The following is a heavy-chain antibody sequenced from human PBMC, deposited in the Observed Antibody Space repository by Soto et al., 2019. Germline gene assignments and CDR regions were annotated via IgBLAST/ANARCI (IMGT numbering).Heavy chain of an antibody. V-gene: IGHV3-9*01. Sequence: EVQLVESGGGLVQPGRSLRLSCAASGFTFDDYAMHWVRQAPGKGLEWVSGISWNSGSIGYADSVKGRFTISRDNAKNSLYLQMISLRAEVTALYYCAKDGTGGYSGPFSGFYYWVQGTLVTVSS. CDR3: AKDGTGGYSGPFSGFYY. D-gene: IGHD1-26*01. CDR1: GFTFDDYA. J-gene: IGHJ4*02. CDR2: ISWNSGSI.